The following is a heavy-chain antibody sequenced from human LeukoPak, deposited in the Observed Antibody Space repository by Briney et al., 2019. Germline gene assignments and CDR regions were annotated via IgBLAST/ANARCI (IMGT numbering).Heavy chain of an antibody. J-gene: IGHJ4*02. CDR2: ISNNGGYT. V-gene: IGHV3-23*01. D-gene: IGHD2-15*01. CDR3: AKQLGYCSDGSCYFPY. CDR1: GFTFSSSA. Sequence: GGSLRPSCAASGFTFSSSAMSWVRQAPGKGLEWVSAISNNGGYTYYADSVQGRFTISRDNSKSTLCLQMDSLRAEDTAVYYCAKQLGYCSDGSCYFPYWGQGTLVTVSS.